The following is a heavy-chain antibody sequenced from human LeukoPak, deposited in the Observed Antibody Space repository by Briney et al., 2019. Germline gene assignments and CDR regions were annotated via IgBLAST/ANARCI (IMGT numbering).Heavy chain of an antibody. CDR1: GGSISSSSYY. J-gene: IGHJ3*02. CDR2: IYYSGST. D-gene: IGHD3-22*01. CDR3: ARVYYDSSGYQETPDAFDI. Sequence: SETLSLTCTVSGGSISSSSYYWGWIRQPPGKGLGWIGSIYYSGSTNYNPSLKSRVTISVDTSKNQFSLKLSSVTAADTAVYYCARVYYDSSGYQETPDAFDIWGQGTMVTVSS. V-gene: IGHV4-39*07.